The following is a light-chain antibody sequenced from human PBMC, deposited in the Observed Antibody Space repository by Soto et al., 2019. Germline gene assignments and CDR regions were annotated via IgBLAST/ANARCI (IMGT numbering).Light chain of an antibody. V-gene: IGKV3-20*01. CDR1: QSVSSSY. CDR2: GAS. J-gene: IGKJ1*01. Sequence: EVVLTQSPGTLSLFPGERATRSCRASQSVSSSYLAWYQQKPGQAPRLLIFGASSRATGIPDRFSGSGSGTDFILTISRLEPEDFAVYYCQQYGNSRWTFGQGTKVEIK. CDR3: QQYGNSRWT.